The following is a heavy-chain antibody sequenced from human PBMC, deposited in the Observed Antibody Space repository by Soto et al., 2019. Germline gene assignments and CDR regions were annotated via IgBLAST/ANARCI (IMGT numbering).Heavy chain of an antibody. CDR3: TTPLYDYVWGSYRN. D-gene: IGHD3-16*02. V-gene: IGHV3-15*01. J-gene: IGHJ4*02. CDR2: IKSKTDGGTT. Sequence: EVQLVESGGGLVKPGGSLRLSCAASGFTFSNVWMSWVRQAPGKGLEWVDRIKSKTDGGTTDYAAPVKGRVTISRDDSKNTLYLQMNSLKTEDTAVYYYTTPLYDYVWGSYRNWGQGTLVTVSS. CDR1: GFTFSNVW.